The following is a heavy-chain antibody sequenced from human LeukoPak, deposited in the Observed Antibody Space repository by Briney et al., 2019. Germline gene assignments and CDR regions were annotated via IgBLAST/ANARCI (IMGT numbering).Heavy chain of an antibody. J-gene: IGHJ4*02. CDR2: IYYSGST. D-gene: IGHD1-26*01. V-gene: IGHV4-30-4*01. CDR3: ARGELLDVIAEYYFDY. Sequence: SETLSLTCTVSGGSISSGDYYWSWIRQPPGKGLEWIGYIYYSGSTYYNPSLKSRVTISVDTSKNQFSLKLSSVTAADTAVYYCARGELLDVIAEYYFDYWGQGTLVTVSS. CDR1: GGSISSGDYY.